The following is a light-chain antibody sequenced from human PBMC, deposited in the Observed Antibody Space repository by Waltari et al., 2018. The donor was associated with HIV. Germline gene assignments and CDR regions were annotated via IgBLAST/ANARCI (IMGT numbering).Light chain of an antibody. Sequence: DIQMTQSPSSVSASLGARVTLTCRATQGISTWLAWYQQKSGKAPRLLISGASNLEPGVPSRFSGSGSGTSFSLTITSLQAEDFAIYYCQQTNSFPFTFGQRTRLQMK. V-gene: IGKV1-12*01. J-gene: IGKJ5*01. CDR3: QQTNSFPFT. CDR2: GAS. CDR1: QGISTW.